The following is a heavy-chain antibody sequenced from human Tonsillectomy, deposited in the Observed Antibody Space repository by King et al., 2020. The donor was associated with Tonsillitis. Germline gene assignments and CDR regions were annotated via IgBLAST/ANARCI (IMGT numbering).Heavy chain of an antibody. J-gene: IGHJ2*01. D-gene: IGHD2-21*02. CDR1: GGSISSYY. V-gene: IGHV4-59*01. CDR3: ARSGGGDLDWYFDL. Sequence: VQLQESGQGLVKPSETLSLTCTVSGGSISSYYWNWIRQPPGKGLEWIGYIYYTGSTNYNPSLKSRVTISVDTSKNQFSLKLSSVTAADTAVYYCARSGGGDLDWYFDLWGRGTLVTVSS. CDR2: IYYTGST.